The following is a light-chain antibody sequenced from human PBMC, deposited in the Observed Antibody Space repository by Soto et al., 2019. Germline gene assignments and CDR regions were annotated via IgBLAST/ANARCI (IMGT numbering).Light chain of an antibody. J-gene: IGLJ2*01. Sequence: SALTQPASVSGSPGQSITISCTGTSSDVGGYNYVSWYQQHPGKAPKLMIYDVSNRPSGVSNRFSGSKSGNTASLTISGLQAEDEADYYCSSYRRSSTPEVFGGGTKLTVL. CDR1: SSDVGGYNY. V-gene: IGLV2-14*01. CDR2: DVS. CDR3: SSYRRSSTPEV.